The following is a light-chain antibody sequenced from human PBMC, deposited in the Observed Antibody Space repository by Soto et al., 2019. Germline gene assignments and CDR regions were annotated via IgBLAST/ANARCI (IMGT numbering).Light chain of an antibody. Sequence: ALTQPPSASGSPGQSVTISCTGTSSDVGGYNYVSWYQQHPGKAPKLMIYEVSQRPSGVPDRFSGSKSGNTASLTVSGLQAEDEGDYYCSSYGGSNNFVILGGGTKLTVL. V-gene: IGLV2-8*01. CDR2: EVS. CDR3: SSYGGSNNFVI. J-gene: IGLJ2*01. CDR1: SSDVGGYNY.